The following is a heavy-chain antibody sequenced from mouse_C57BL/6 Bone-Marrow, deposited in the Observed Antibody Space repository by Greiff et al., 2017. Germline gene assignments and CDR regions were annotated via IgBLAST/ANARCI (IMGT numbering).Heavy chain of an antibody. CDR1: GYTFTSYW. Sequence: QVQLQQSGPELVKPGASVKLSCKASGYTFTSYWITWVKQRPGQGLEWIGDIYPGSGSTNYNEKFKSKATLTVDTSSSTAYMQLSSLTSEDSAVYYCARWTYYGFVYWGQGTMVTVSA. D-gene: IGHD2-10*01. J-gene: IGHJ3*01. CDR2: IYPGSGST. CDR3: ARWTYYGFVY. V-gene: IGHV1-55*01.